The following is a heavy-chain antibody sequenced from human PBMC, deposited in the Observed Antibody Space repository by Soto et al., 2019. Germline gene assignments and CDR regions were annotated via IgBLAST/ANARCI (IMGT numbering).Heavy chain of an antibody. CDR1: GFTFIAYY. J-gene: IGHJ5*02. V-gene: IGHV1-2*02. CDR2: ISLYSDGT. Sequence: ASVKVSCKASGFTFIAYYIHWVRQAPGQPLEWLGWISLYSDGTSYAQKFRGRVSMTTDTSTTTAYMELRSLRSDDTAVYYCARVVPGAEAWFGPWGQGTLVTVSS. CDR3: ARVVPGAEAWFGP.